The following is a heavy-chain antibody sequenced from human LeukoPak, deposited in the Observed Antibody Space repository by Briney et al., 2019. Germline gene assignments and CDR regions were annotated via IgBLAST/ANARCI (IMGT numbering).Heavy chain of an antibody. D-gene: IGHD3-22*01. CDR2: ISWNSGSI. CDR1: GFTFSSYS. CDR3: ARDQGIVVAPAHAFDT. Sequence: GGSLRLSCAASGFTFSSYSMSWVRQAPGKGLEWVSGISWNSGSIGYADSVKGRFTISRDNAKNSLYLQMNSLRAEDTAVYYCARDQGIVVAPAHAFDTWGQGTMVTVSS. J-gene: IGHJ3*02. V-gene: IGHV3-48*04.